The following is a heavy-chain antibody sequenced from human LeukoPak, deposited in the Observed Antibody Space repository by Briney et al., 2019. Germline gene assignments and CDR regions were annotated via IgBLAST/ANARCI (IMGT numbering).Heavy chain of an antibody. CDR2: IYYSGST. CDR3: ARDRSSAWYFDY. D-gene: IGHD6-19*01. Sequence: SETLSLTCTVSGGSISSYSWSWIRPPPGRGLEWIGYIYYSGSTNYNPSLKSRVTISVDTSKNQFSLKLSSVTAADTAVYYCARDRSSAWYFDYWGQGTLVPVSS. J-gene: IGHJ4*02. CDR1: GGSISSYS. V-gene: IGHV4-59*01.